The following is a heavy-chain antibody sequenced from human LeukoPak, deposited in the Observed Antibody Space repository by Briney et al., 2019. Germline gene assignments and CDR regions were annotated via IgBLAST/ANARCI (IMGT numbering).Heavy chain of an antibody. CDR2: ISSSSSTM. J-gene: IGHJ4*02. CDR1: GFTFSPYT. CDR3: ARGGGYCSGGSCYFDY. D-gene: IGHD2-15*01. Sequence: GGSLRLSCVASGFTFSPYTMHWVRQAPGKGLEWVSSISSSSSTMYYADSVKGRFTTSRDNAKNSLYLQMNSLRAEDTAVYYCARGGGYCSGGSCYFDYWGQGTLVTVSS. V-gene: IGHV3-48*01.